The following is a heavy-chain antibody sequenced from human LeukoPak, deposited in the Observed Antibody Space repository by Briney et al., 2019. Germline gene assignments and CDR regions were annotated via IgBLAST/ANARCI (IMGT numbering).Heavy chain of an antibody. CDR2: INHSGST. Sequence: PSETLSLTCAVYGGSFSVYYWSWIRQPPGKGLEWIGEINHSGSTNYNPSLKSRVTISVDTSKNQFSLKLSSVTAADTAVYYCARAAYYYDSSLKRIYYFDYWGQGTLVTVSS. CDR1: GGSFSVYY. J-gene: IGHJ4*02. D-gene: IGHD3-22*01. V-gene: IGHV4-34*01. CDR3: ARAAYYYDSSLKRIYYFDY.